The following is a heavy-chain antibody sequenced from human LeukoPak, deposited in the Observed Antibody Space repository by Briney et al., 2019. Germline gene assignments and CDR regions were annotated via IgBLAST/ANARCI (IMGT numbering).Heavy chain of an antibody. CDR2: INHSGST. J-gene: IGHJ3*02. Sequence: SRTLSLTCAVSGGSISTNNWWSCSRQPPGKGLEWIWEINHSGSTDYTPSLKSRVTISPDKSKNQFSLTLTSVTAADTAVYFCARAPLSGTYYTDAFDIWGQGTMVTVSS. CDR1: GGSISTNNW. V-gene: IGHV4-4*02. D-gene: IGHD1-26*01. CDR3: ARAPLSGTYYTDAFDI.